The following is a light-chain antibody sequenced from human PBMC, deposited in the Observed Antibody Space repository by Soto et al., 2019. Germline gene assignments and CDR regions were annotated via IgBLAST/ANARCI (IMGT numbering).Light chain of an antibody. CDR1: GSDVGGYSI. CDR3: NSYTSSNTPVV. Sequence: LTQPASVSASPGQSITISCTGSGSDVGGYSIASWYQQHPAAVPTLMISAFRNRPPGISNRFCGSKSGNTASLSISGLRAEGEADYYCNSYTSSNTPVVFGTGTKGTVL. J-gene: IGLJ1*01. V-gene: IGLV2-14*01. CDR2: AFR.